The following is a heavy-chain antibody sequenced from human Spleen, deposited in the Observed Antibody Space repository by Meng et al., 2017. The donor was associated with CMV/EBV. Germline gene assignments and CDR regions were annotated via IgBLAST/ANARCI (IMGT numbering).Heavy chain of an antibody. V-gene: IGHV3-53*01. J-gene: IGHJ6*02. D-gene: IGHD1-7*01. CDR2: IYTGGNT. CDR1: GFTVSSTY. Sequence: GESLKISCAASGFTVSSTYMSWVRQAPGKGLEWVSVIYTGGNTYYADSVEGRFTISRDNSKNTLYLEMNSLRAEDSAVYYCARRVFGIPITGTTPRGSYGMDVWGQGTTVTVSS. CDR3: ARRVFGIPITGTTPRGSYGMDV.